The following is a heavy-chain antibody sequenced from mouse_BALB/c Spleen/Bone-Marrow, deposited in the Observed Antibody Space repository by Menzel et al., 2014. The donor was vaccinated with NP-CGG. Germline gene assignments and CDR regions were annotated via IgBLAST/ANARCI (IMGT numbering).Heavy chain of an antibody. J-gene: IGHJ4*01. CDR1: GYTFSSYW. Sequence: QVQLQQPGAELMKPGASVKISCKATGYTFSSYWIEWVKQRPGHGLEWIGEILPGSGNTNYNEKFKGKATFTADTSSNTAYMQLSSLTSEDSAVYYCAREDITTVVEMDHWGQGTSVTVSS. CDR2: ILPGSGNT. D-gene: IGHD1-1*01. V-gene: IGHV1-9*01. CDR3: AREDITTVVEMDH.